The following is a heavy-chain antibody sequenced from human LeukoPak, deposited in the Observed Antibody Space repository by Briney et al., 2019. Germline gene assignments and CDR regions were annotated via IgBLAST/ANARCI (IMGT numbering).Heavy chain of an antibody. CDR1: GFTFSSYS. Sequence: GGSLRLSCAASGFTFSSYSMNWVRQAPGKELEWVSSISSSSSYIYYADSVKGRFTISRDNAKNSLYLQMNSLRAEDTAVYYGARGSPTAYYMDVWGKGTTVTVSS. CDR3: ARGSPTAYYMDV. CDR2: ISSSSSYI. J-gene: IGHJ6*03. D-gene: IGHD2-21*02. V-gene: IGHV3-21*01.